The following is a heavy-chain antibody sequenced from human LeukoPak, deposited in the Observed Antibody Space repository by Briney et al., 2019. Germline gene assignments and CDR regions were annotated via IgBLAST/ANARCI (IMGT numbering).Heavy chain of an antibody. D-gene: IGHD6-19*01. CDR2: ISWNSGSI. Sequence: GGSLRLSCAASGFTFDDYAMHWVRQAPGKGLEWVSGISWNSGSIGYADSVKGRFTISRDNAKNSLYLQMNSLRAEDMALYYCARGDSSGWYFDDWGQGTLVTVSS. CDR1: GFTFDDYA. V-gene: IGHV3-9*03. J-gene: IGHJ4*02. CDR3: ARGDSSGWYFDD.